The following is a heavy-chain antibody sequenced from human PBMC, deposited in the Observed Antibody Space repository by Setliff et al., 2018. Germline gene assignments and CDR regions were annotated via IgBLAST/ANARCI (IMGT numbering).Heavy chain of an antibody. V-gene: IGHV4-59*11. CDR2: IFYSGST. D-gene: IGHD3-10*01. Sequence: SETLSLTCTVSGGSISSHYWNWIRKPQGKGLEWIGYIFYSGSTNYNPPLTSRVTISVDTSKNQFSLKLSSVTAADTAVYYCARVFYYGSGSYLYYFDSWGQGTLVTVSS. CDR1: GGSISSHY. CDR3: ARVFYYGSGSYLYYFDS. J-gene: IGHJ4*02.